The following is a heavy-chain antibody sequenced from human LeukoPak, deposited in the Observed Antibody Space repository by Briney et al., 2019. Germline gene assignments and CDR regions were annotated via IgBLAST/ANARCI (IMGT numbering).Heavy chain of an antibody. V-gene: IGHV5-10-1*01. D-gene: IGHD6-19*01. CDR3: ARGEDSSGFDY. J-gene: IGHJ4*02. CDR2: IDPSDSYT. Sequence: WXGRIDPSDSYTNYSPSFQGHVTISADKSISTAYLQWSSLKASDTAMYYCARGEDSSGFDYWGQGTLVTVSS.